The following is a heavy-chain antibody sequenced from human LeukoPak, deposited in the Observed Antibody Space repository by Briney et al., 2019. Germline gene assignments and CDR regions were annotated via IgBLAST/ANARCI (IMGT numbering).Heavy chain of an antibody. J-gene: IGHJ6*03. CDR1: GGSISSYY. V-gene: IGHV4-4*07. D-gene: IGHD2-2*01. CDR3: ARGPALVVPAAPLYYYYMDV. CDR2: IYTSGST. Sequence: SETLSLTCTVSGGSISSYYWSWIRQPAGKELEWIGRIYTSGSTNYNPSLKSRVTMSVDTSKNQFSLKLSSVTAADTAVYYCARGPALVVPAAPLYYYYMDVWGKGTTVTVSS.